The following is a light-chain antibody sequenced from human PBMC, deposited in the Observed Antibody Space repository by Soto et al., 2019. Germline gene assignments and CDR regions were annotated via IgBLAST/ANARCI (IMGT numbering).Light chain of an antibody. V-gene: IGKV1-6*01. CDR3: LEEFKYPRT. J-gene: IGKJ1*01. CDR2: GTF. CDR1: QDSSTE. Sequence: AIQMTQSPSSLSASVGDRVTITCRASQDSSTELGWYQQNPGKAPSLLIYGTFSLQSGAPSTFSGSGSGTDFTLTISSLQPDDFAAYYCLEEFKYPRTFGQGTTVAVK.